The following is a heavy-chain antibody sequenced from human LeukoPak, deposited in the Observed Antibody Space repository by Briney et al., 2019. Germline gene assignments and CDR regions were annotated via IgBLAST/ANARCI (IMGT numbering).Heavy chain of an antibody. J-gene: IGHJ5*02. CDR3: ARGKNIVVVVAALNWFDP. Sequence: SETLSLTCAVYGGSFSGYYWSWIRQPPGKGLEWIGEINHSGSTNYNPSLKSRVTISVDTSKNQFSLKLSFVTAADTAVYYCARGKNIVVVVAALNWFDPWGQGTLVTVSS. D-gene: IGHD2-15*01. V-gene: IGHV4-34*01. CDR1: GGSFSGYY. CDR2: INHSGST.